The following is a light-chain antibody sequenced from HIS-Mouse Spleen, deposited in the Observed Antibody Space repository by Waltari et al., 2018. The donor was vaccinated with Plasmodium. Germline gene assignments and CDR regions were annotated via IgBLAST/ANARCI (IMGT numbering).Light chain of an antibody. V-gene: IGLV2-11*01. CDR1: SSAVGCYNY. CDR3: CSYAGSYTWV. J-gene: IGLJ3*02. Sequence: QSALTQPRSVAGCPGQSVNISCPGTSSAVGCYNYGSCYQQPPGKAHNLMIYDVSKRPSGVPDRVSGSKSGNTASLTISGLQAEDEADYYCCSYAGSYTWVFGGGTKLTVL. CDR2: DVS.